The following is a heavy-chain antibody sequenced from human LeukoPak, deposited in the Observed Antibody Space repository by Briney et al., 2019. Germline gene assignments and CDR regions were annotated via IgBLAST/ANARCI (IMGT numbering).Heavy chain of an antibody. CDR1: GFTFSDYY. J-gene: IGHJ4*02. CDR2: ISSRTSDT. CDR3: TRVGSSGSVDY. V-gene: IGHV3-11*06. D-gene: IGHD1-1*01. Sequence: GGSLRLSCAASGFTFSDYYMSWIRQAPGKGLEWVSYISSRTSDTNYVHSVKGRFTISRDNAKNSRYLHMNSLRAEDTAVYYCTRVGSSGSVDYWGQGTLVTVSS.